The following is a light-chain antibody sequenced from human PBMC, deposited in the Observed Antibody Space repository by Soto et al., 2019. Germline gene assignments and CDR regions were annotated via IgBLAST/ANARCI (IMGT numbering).Light chain of an antibody. J-gene: IGKJ5*01. CDR1: QSVRSER. Sequence: EIVLTQSPDTLSLSPGERATLSCRASQSVRSERLAWYQHKRGQAPRLVIFDASSRATGIPERFSGSGSGTDFTLTITRLEPEDFAVYFCQQYDVSPITFGLGTRLENK. CDR3: QQYDVSPIT. V-gene: IGKV3-20*01. CDR2: DAS.